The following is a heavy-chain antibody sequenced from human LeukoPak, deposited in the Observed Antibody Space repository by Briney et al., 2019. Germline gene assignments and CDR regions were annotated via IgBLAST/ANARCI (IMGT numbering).Heavy chain of an antibody. CDR2: INHSGST. Sequence: SETLSLTCAVYGGSFSGYYWSWIRRPPGKGLEWIGEINHSGSTNYNPSLKSRVTISVDTSKNQFSLKLSSVTAADTAVYYCASVDIVATEGGALFDYWGQGTLVTVSS. D-gene: IGHD5-12*01. V-gene: IGHV4-34*01. CDR3: ASVDIVATEGGALFDY. J-gene: IGHJ4*02. CDR1: GGSFSGYY.